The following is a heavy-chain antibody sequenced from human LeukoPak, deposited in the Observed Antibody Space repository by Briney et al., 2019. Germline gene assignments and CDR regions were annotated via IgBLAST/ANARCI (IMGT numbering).Heavy chain of an antibody. J-gene: IGHJ2*01. CDR3: AKDYGFITPYCYFDL. CDR2: IWYDGSNK. CDR1: GFTFSSYG. Sequence: GGSLRLSRAASGFTFSSYGMHWVRQAPGKGLEWVALIWYDGSNKDYADSVKGRFTISRDNSKNTVYLQMSSLRAEDTAVYYCAKDYGFITPYCYFDLWGRGTLVTVSS. V-gene: IGHV3-33*06. D-gene: IGHD3-22*01.